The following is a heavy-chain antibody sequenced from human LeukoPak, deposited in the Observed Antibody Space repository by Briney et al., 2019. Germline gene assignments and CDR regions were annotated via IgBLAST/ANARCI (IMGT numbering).Heavy chain of an antibody. J-gene: IGHJ5*02. CDR2: IYYSGST. V-gene: IGHV4-59*01. Sequence: SETLSLTCTVSGGSISSYYRSWIRQPPGKGLEWIGYIYYSGSTNYNPSLKSRVTISVDTSKNQFSLKLSSVTAADTAVYYCAGGQNWFDPWGQGTLVTVSS. CDR1: GGSISSYY. CDR3: AGGQNWFDP.